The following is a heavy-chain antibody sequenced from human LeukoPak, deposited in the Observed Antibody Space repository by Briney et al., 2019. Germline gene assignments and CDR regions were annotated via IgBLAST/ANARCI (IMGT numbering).Heavy chain of an antibody. V-gene: IGHV3-21*01. CDR1: GFTFSSYS. J-gene: IGHJ5*02. CDR2: ISSSSSYI. D-gene: IGHD6-25*01. Sequence: GGSLRLSCAASGFTFSSYSMNWVRQAPGKGLEWVSSISSSSSYIYYADSVKGRFTISRDNAKNSLYLQMNSLRAEDTAVYYCARGWRGTEAAAATSRFDPWGQGTLVTVSS. CDR3: ARGWRGTEAAAATSRFDP.